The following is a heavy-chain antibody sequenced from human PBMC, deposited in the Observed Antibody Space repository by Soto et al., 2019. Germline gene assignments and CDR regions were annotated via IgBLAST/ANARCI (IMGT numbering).Heavy chain of an antibody. CDR2: ISLDGGST. Sequence: PGGSLRLSCAASGFTFDDYAMHWVRQAPGKGLEWVSLISLDGGSTYYADSVKGRFTISRDNSKNSLYLQMNSLRAEDTALYYCPKDSSRSSWHPPDYYYYGLDVWGQATTVTVSS. D-gene: IGHD6-13*01. CDR3: PKDSSRSSWHPPDYYYYGLDV. CDR1: GFTFDDYA. V-gene: IGHV3-43D*04. J-gene: IGHJ6*02.